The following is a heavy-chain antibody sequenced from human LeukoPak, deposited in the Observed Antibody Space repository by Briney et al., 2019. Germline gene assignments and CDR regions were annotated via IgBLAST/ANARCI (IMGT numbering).Heavy chain of an antibody. CDR2: IYYSGST. V-gene: IGHV4-39*01. Sequence: SETLSLTCTVSGGSISSSGYYWGWIRQPPGKGLEWIGSIYYSGSTYYNPSLKSRVTISVDTSKNQFSLKLSSVTAADTAVYYCAIVVVPAAPEDQYYYYGMDVWGQGTTVTVSS. J-gene: IGHJ6*02. D-gene: IGHD2-2*01. CDR3: AIVVVPAAPEDQYYYYGMDV. CDR1: GGSISSSGYY.